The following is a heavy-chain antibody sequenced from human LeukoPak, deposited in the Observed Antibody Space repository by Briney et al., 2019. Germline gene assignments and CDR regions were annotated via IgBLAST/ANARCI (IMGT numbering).Heavy chain of an antibody. V-gene: IGHV4-38-2*02. D-gene: IGHD1-14*01. J-gene: IGHJ4*02. CDR2: IHHSGST. Sequence: SEILSLTCSVSGYSISSGYYWGWIRQPPGKGLEWIGTIHHSGSTYYNPSLKSRVTISVDTSKNQFSLKLSSVTAADTAVYYCARRPDTYQDYWGQGTLVTVSS. CDR3: ARRPDTYQDY. CDR1: GYSISSGYY.